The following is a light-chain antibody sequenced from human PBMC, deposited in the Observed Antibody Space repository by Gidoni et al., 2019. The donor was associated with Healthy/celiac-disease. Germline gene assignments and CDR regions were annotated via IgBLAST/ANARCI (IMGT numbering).Light chain of an antibody. Sequence: EIVLTQSPGTLSLSQGERATLSCRASQSVRSSYFAWYQQKPGQAPRLLIYGASSRATGIPDRFSGSGSGTDFTLTISRLEPEDFAVYYCQQYGSSPPMYTFGQGTKLEIK. CDR2: GAS. J-gene: IGKJ2*01. CDR3: QQYGSSPPMYT. CDR1: QSVRSSY. V-gene: IGKV3-20*01.